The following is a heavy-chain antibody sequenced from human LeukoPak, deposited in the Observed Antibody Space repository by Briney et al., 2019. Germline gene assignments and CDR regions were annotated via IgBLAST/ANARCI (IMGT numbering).Heavy chain of an antibody. J-gene: IGHJ4*02. CDR1: GGSFSGYY. Sequence: SETLSLTCAVYGGSFSGYYWSWIRQPPGKGLEWFGEINHSGSTNYNPSLKSRVTISVDPSKKQFSLKLSSVTAADTAVYYCARVRAYDSSVGYWGQGTLVTVSS. D-gene: IGHD3-22*01. CDR3: ARVRAYDSSVGY. CDR2: INHSGST. V-gene: IGHV4-34*01.